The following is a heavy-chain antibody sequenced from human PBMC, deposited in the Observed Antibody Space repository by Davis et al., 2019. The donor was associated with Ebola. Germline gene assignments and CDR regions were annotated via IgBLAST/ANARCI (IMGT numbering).Heavy chain of an antibody. CDR1: GGSISSYY. J-gene: IGHJ4*02. V-gene: IGHV4-59*08. CDR2: IYYSGST. Sequence: PGGSLRLSCTVSGGSISSYYWSWIRQPPGKGLEWIGYIYYSGSTNYNPSLKSRVTISVDTSKNQFSLKLSSVTAADTAVYYCVRGDFWSGTGGYWGQGTLVTVSS. CDR3: VRGDFWSGTGGY. D-gene: IGHD3-3*01.